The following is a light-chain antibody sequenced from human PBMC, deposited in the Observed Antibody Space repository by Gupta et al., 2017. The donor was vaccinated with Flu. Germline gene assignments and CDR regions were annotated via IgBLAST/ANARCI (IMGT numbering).Light chain of an antibody. CDR2: AAS. J-gene: IGKJ3*01. V-gene: IGKV1-39*01. CDR3: KQTHRTPQFT. CDR1: QSISSY. Sequence: DVQMTQSPSSLSASVGDRVTITCRASQSISSYLNWYQQKPGKAPQLLIYAASSLQSGVPSRFSGSGSGTDFTLTISSLEAEDVAAYYCKQTHRTPQFTFGHGTKLDIK.